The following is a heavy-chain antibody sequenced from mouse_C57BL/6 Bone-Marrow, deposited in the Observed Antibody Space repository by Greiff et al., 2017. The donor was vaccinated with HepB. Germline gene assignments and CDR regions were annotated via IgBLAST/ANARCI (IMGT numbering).Heavy chain of an antibody. CDR2: IDPSDSYT. CDR1: GYTFTSYW. Sequence: VKLQQPGAELVMPGASVKLSCKASGYTFTSYWMHWVKQRPGQGLEWIGEIDPSDSYTNYNQKFKGKSTLTVDKSSSTAYMQLSSLTSEDSAVYYCARYYGTYFDYWGQGTTLTGSS. J-gene: IGHJ2*01. D-gene: IGHD2-1*01. V-gene: IGHV1-69*01. CDR3: ARYYGTYFDY.